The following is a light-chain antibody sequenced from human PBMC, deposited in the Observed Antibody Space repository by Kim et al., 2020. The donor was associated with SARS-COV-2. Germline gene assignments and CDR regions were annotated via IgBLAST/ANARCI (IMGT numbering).Light chain of an antibody. CDR1: QSVSID. CDR2: AAS. V-gene: IGKV3-15*01. CDR3: QQYNTWPRT. Sequence: VSPGERAALSCRAIQSVSIDLAWYQQKPGQAPRLLISAASSRATGIPARFSGSGSGTEFTLTISSLQSEDFAIYYCQQYNTWPRTFGQGTKVDIK. J-gene: IGKJ1*01.